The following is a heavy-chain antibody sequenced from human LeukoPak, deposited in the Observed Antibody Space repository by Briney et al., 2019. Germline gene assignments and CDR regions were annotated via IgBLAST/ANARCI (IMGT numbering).Heavy chain of an antibody. D-gene: IGHD6-19*01. CDR2: IFKSGST. Sequence: PSETLSLTCTVSGGSISTYYWSRIRQPPGKGLEWIGYIFKSGSTNYNPSLKSRVTISVDTSNSQFSLNLNSVTAADTAVYYCARGAGWYDYWGQGTLVTVSS. CDR3: ARGAGWYDY. V-gene: IGHV4-59*01. CDR1: GGSISTYY. J-gene: IGHJ4*02.